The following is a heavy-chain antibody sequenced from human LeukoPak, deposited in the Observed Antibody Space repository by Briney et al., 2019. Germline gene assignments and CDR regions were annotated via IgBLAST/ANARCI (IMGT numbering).Heavy chain of an antibody. CDR1: GGSISNSNYY. J-gene: IGHJ4*02. Sequence: PSETLSLTCTVSGGSISNSNYYWGWIRQPPGKGLEWIGTIYYSGSTYHNPSLKSRVTISVDTSKNHFSLRLSSVSAADTAVYYCVRLDYDFWSGNHDYWGQGTLVTVSS. CDR2: IYYSGST. D-gene: IGHD3-3*01. CDR3: VRLDYDFWSGNHDY. V-gene: IGHV4-39*02.